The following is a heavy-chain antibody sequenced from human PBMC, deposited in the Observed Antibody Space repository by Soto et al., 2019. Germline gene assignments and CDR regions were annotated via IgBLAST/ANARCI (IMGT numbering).Heavy chain of an antibody. CDR1: GGSISSSRYY. CDR2: IYYSGST. V-gene: IGHV4-39*01. Sequence: QLQLQESGPGLVKPSETLSLTCTVSGGSISSSRYYWGWIRQPPGKGLEWIGSIYYSGSTYYNPSLKSRVTISVDTSKNQFSLKLSSVTAADTAVYYCARHSGGPSTHFGYWGQGTLVTVSS. D-gene: IGHD3-16*01. J-gene: IGHJ4*02. CDR3: ARHSGGPSTHFGY.